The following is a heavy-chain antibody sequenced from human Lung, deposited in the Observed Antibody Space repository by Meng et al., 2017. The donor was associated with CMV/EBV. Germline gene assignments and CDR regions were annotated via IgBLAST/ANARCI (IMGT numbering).Heavy chain of an antibody. CDR2: ISSSGSTI. V-gene: IGHV3-48*03. CDR3: AIFQDIVVVPAAIPYYFDY. CDR1: GFTFSSYE. D-gene: IGHD2-2*02. Sequence: GGSXRLSCAASGFTFSSYEMNWVRQAPGKGLEWVSYISSSGSTIYYADSVKGRFTISRDNAKNSLYLQMNSLRAEDTAVYYCAIFQDIVVVPAAIPYYFDYWXQGTXVTVSS. J-gene: IGHJ4*02.